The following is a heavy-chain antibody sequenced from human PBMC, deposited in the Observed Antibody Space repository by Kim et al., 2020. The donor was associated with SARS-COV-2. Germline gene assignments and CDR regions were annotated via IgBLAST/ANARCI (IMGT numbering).Heavy chain of an antibody. V-gene: IGHV4-59*01. J-gene: IGHJ4*02. CDR2: MYYSGST. D-gene: IGHD3-3*01. CDR1: GGPISSYY. CDR3: ARGRTFFGVVNYVDY. Sequence: SETLSLTCTVSGGPISSYYWSWIRQPPGKGLEWIGYMYYSGSTNYNPSLKSRVTISVDTSKNQFSLKLSSVTAADTAVYYCARGRTFFGVVNYVDYWGPGTLGTVSS.